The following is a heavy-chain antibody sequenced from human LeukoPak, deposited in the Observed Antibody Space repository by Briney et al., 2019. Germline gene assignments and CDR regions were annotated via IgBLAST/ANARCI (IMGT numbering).Heavy chain of an antibody. V-gene: IGHV1-2*02. CDR1: GYTFTGYY. D-gene: IGHD1-1*01. J-gene: IGHJ5*02. CDR2: INPNSGGT. CDR3: AREFLAGNNWFDP. Sequence: ASVKVSFKASGYTFTGYYIHWLRQAPAQGLELMGWINPNSGGTNYAQTFQGRVTMTRDTSITTAHMELSRVRSDDTAVYYCAREFLAGNNWFDPWGQGTLVTVSS.